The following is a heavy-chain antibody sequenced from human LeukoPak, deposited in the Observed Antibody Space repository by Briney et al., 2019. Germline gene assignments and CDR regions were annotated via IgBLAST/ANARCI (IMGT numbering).Heavy chain of an antibody. CDR2: INSDGSST. Sequence: GGSLRLSCAASGFTFSSYWMHWVRQAPGKGLVWVSRINSDGSSTSYADSVKGRFTTSRDNAKNTLYLQMNSLRAEDTAVYYCARGAGYSSSWSLGYWGQGTLVTVSS. CDR1: GFTFSSYW. J-gene: IGHJ4*02. V-gene: IGHV3-74*01. CDR3: ARGAGYSSSWSLGY. D-gene: IGHD6-13*01.